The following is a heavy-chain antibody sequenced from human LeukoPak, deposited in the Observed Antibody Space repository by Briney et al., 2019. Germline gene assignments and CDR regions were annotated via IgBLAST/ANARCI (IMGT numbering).Heavy chain of an antibody. CDR1: GGSISSYY. D-gene: IGHD6-19*01. CDR2: IYTSGST. Sequence: PSETLSLTCTVSGGSISSYYWSWIRQPAGKGLELIGRIYTSGSTNYSPPLKSRVTISVDTSKNQFSLKLSSVTAADTAMYYCARDTGSGWYMIDYWGQGTLVTVSS. J-gene: IGHJ4*02. CDR3: ARDTGSGWYMIDY. V-gene: IGHV4-4*07.